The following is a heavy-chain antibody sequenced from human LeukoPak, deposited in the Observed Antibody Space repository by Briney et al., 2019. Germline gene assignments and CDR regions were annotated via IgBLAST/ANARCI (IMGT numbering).Heavy chain of an antibody. D-gene: IGHD6-13*01. Sequence: SETLSLTCTVSGGSISSYYWSWIRQPPGKGLEWIGSIYYSGSTYYNPSLKSRVTISVDTSKNQFSLKLSSVTAADTAVYYCARQGEQQLAVNYWGQGTLVTVSS. J-gene: IGHJ4*02. CDR3: ARQGEQQLAVNY. CDR2: IYYSGST. CDR1: GGSISSYY. V-gene: IGHV4-59*08.